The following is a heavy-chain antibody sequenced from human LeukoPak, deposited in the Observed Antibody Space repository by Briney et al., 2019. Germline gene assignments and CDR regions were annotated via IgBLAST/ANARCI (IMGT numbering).Heavy chain of an antibody. CDR2: IYTSGST. V-gene: IGHV4-4*07. CDR3: ARTIAHSGAYHHYYYMDV. D-gene: IGHD3-10*01. Sequence: KASETLSLTCSVSGDSISNYYWTWIRQPAEKGLEWIGRIYTSGSTNYNPSLKSRVTMSVDTSKSQISLKLSSVTAADTAVYYCARTIAHSGAYHHYYYMDVWGKGTTVTVSS. J-gene: IGHJ6*03. CDR1: GDSISNYY.